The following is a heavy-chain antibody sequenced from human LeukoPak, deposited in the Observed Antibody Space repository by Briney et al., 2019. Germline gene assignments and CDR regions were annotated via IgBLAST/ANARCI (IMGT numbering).Heavy chain of an antibody. CDR1: GFTFSSYW. Sequence: GGPLRLSCAASGFTFSSYWMHWVRQAPGKGLEWVSAISGSGGSTYYADSVKGRFTISRDNSKNTLYLQMNSLRAEDTAVYYCAKVIGPLAVAGTGFDYWGQGTLVTVSS. V-gene: IGHV3-23*01. CDR2: ISGSGGST. J-gene: IGHJ4*02. CDR3: AKVIGPLAVAGTGFDY. D-gene: IGHD6-19*01.